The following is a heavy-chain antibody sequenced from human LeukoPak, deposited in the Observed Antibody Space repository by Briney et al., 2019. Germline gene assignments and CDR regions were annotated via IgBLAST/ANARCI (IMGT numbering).Heavy chain of an antibody. D-gene: IGHD5-24*01. CDR2: ISAYNGNT. CDR1: GYTFTSYD. CDR3: ARDGVEMATTRRAFDI. Sequence: GASVKVSCKASGYTFTSYDISWVRQAPGQGLEWMGWISAYNGNTNYAQKLQGRVTMTTDTSTSTAYMELRSLRSDDTAVYYCARDGVEMATTRRAFDIWGQGTMVTVSS. V-gene: IGHV1-18*01. J-gene: IGHJ3*02.